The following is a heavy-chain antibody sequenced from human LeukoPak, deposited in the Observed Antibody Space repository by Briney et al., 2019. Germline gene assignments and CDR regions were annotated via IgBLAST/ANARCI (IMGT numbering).Heavy chain of an antibody. CDR2: TGLNSVNT. CDR1: GFTFSRHA. J-gene: IGHJ4*02. V-gene: IGHV3-23*01. CDR3: AKGDDIGKHPTRAYYFDT. Sequence: GGSLRLSCAASGFTFSRHAMSWVRQAPGRGLEWVSTTGLNSVNTLCAESVQGRFSISRDNSKNTLDLQMDNLRVDDTAVYYCAKGDDIGKHPTRAYYFDTWGQGTLVTVSS. D-gene: IGHD5-24*01.